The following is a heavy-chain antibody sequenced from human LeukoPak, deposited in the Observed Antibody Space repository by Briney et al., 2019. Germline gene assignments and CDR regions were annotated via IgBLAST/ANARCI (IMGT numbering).Heavy chain of an antibody. Sequence: GSLRLSCAASGFTFTNYWVGWVRQAPGRGLEWVANIKQDGSVKYYVDSVKGRFTISRDNAVNSLYLQMNSLRVEDTAVYYCTSYGSGSSSHDYWGQGTLVTVSS. J-gene: IGHJ4*02. CDR3: TSYGSGSSSHDY. D-gene: IGHD3-10*01. CDR1: GFTFTNYW. CDR2: IKQDGSVK. V-gene: IGHV3-7*01.